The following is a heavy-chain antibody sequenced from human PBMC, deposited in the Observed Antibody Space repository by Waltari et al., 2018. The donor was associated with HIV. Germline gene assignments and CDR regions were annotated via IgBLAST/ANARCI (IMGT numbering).Heavy chain of an antibody. CDR1: GSTFTSYY. V-gene: IGHV1-46*03. D-gene: IGHD1-26*01. Sequence: QVQLVQSGAEVQKPGASVQVSCKASGSTFTSYYMHWVRHAPGQGLEWMGIINPSGGSTSYAQKFQGRVTMTRDTSTSTVYMELSSLRSEDTAVYYCARGGEGELRTNAFDIWAKGQWSPSLQ. J-gene: IGHJ3*02. CDR2: INPSGGST. CDR3: ARGGEGELRTNAFDI.